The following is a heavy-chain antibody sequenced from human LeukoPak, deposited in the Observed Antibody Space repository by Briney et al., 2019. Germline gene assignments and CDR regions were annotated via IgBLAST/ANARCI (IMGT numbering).Heavy chain of an antibody. Sequence: GASVKVSCKASGYTFTSYGISWVRQAPGQGLEWMGWISAYNGNINYAQKLQGRVTMTTDTSTSTAYMELRSLRSDDTAVYYCARQRRDYGDYYYYGMDVWGQGTTVTVSS. CDR2: ISAYNGNI. CDR1: GYTFTSYG. D-gene: IGHD4-17*01. CDR3: ARQRRDYGDYYYYGMDV. V-gene: IGHV1-18*01. J-gene: IGHJ6*02.